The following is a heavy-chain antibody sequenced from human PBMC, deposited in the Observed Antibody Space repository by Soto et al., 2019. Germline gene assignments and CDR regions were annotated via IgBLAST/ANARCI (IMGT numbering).Heavy chain of an antibody. CDR1: GFTFSSYA. CDR2: ISGSGGST. CDR3: AKLGHYDFWSGYSGGDY. J-gene: IGHJ4*02. V-gene: IGHV3-23*01. D-gene: IGHD3-3*01. Sequence: PGGSLRLSCAASGFTFSSYAMSWVRQAPGKGLEWVSAISGSGGSTYYADSVKGRFTISRDNSKNTLYLQMNSLRAEDTAVYYCAKLGHYDFWSGYSGGDYWGQGTLVTVSS.